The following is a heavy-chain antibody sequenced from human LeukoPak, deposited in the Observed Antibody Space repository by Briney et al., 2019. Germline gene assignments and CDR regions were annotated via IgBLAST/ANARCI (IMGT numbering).Heavy chain of an antibody. CDR2: IYYSGST. V-gene: IGHV4-31*03. CDR3: ARELDYGDYGGFDY. J-gene: IGHJ4*02. CDR1: GGSISSGGYY. Sequence: SETLSLTCTVSGGSISSGGYYWSWIRQHPGKGLEWIGYIYYSGSTYYNPSLKGRVTISVDTSKNQFSLKLSSVTAADTAVYYCARELDYGDYGGFDYWGQGTLVTVSS. D-gene: IGHD4-17*01.